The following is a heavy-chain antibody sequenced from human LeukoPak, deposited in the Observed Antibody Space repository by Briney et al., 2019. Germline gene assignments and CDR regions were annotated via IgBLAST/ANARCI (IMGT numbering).Heavy chain of an antibody. D-gene: IGHD2-8*01. CDR2: ISGSGGST. Sequence: GGSLRLSCAASGFTFSSYAMSWVRQAPGKGLEWVSAISGSGGSTYYADSVKGRFTISRDNSKNTLYLQMNSLRAEDTAVYYCAKSASAYVLMAAPGGYWGQGTLVTVSS. CDR1: GFTFSSYA. CDR3: AKSASAYVLMAAPGGY. V-gene: IGHV3-23*01. J-gene: IGHJ4*02.